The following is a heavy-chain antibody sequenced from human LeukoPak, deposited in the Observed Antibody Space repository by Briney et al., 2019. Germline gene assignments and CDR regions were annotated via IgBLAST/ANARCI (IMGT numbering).Heavy chain of an antibody. V-gene: IGHV1-69*04. CDR2: IIPILGIA. Sequence: ASVKVSCKASGGTFSSYAISWVRQAPGQGLEWMGRIIPILGIANYAQKFRGRVTITADKSTSTAYMELSSLRSEDTAVYYCARGHCSGGSCYFDYWGQGTLDTVSS. J-gene: IGHJ4*02. CDR3: ARGHCSGGSCYFDY. D-gene: IGHD2-15*01. CDR1: GGTFSSYA.